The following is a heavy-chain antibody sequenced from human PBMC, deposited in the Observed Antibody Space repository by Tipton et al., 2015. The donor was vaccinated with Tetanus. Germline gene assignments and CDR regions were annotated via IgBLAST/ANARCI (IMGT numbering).Heavy chain of an antibody. CDR1: GYNFISYW. CDR3: ARHSVGSEIGSSDALAV. CDR2: VYPADSDI. V-gene: IGHV5-51*01. J-gene: IGHJ6*02. Sequence: QLVQSGAEVKKPGESLRISCKGSGYNFISYWIAWVRHMPGKGLEWMGVVYPADSDIRSSPSFQGQVTMSVDKSTSTAYLQWRSLNASDTAMYYCARHSVGSEIGSSDALAVWGQEATVTVSS. D-gene: IGHD4-23*01.